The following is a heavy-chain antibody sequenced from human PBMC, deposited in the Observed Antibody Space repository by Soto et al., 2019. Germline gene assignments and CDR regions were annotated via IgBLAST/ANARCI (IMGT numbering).Heavy chain of an antibody. V-gene: IGHV3-30-3*01. CDR3: AREEETYYYDSSGYPRSSYGMDV. D-gene: IGHD3-22*01. J-gene: IGHJ6*02. CDR1: GFTFSSYA. Sequence: SLRLSCAASGFTFSSYAMHWVRQAPGKGLEWVAVISYDGSSKYYADSVKGRFTISRDNSKNTLYLQMNSLRAEDTAVYYCAREEETYYYDSSGYPRSSYGMDVWGQGTTVTVSS. CDR2: ISYDGSSK.